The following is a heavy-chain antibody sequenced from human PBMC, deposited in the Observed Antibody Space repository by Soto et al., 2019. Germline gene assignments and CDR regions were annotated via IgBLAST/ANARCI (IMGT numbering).Heavy chain of an antibody. CDR2: IYPGDSDT. CDR1: GYSFTSYW. D-gene: IGHD2-2*01. CDR3: ARHLYCISTSCYYYYYGMDV. V-gene: IGHV5-51*01. Sequence: GESLKISCKGSGYSFTSYWIGWVRQMPGKGLEWKGIIYPGDSDTRYSPSCQGQVTISADKSISTAYLQWSSLKAADTAMYYCARHLYCISTSCYYYYYGMDVWGQGTTVTVSS. J-gene: IGHJ6*02.